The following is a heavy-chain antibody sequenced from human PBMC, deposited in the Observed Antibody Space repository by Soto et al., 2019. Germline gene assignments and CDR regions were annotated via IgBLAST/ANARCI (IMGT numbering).Heavy chain of an antibody. Sequence: QVQLVQSGAEVKKPGSSVKVSCKASGGTFTSYALSWVRQAPGQGLEWMGGIIPISGRTNYAQRFQGRVSITADESTTTAYMELASLRSDDTAVSYCALDTSGGAVLFDPWGQGSLVTVSS. CDR1: GGTFTSYA. V-gene: IGHV1-69*12. J-gene: IGHJ5*02. CDR2: IIPISGRT. CDR3: ALDTSGGAVLFDP. D-gene: IGHD3-22*01.